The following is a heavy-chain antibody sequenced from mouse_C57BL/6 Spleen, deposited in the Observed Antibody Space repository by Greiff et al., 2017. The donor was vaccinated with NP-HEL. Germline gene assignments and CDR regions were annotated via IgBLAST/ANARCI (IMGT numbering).Heavy chain of an antibody. Sequence: EVKLVESGGGLVKPGGSLKLSCAASGFTFSSYTMSWVRQTPEKRLEWVATISGGGGNTYYPDSVKGRFTISRDNAKNTLYLQMSSLRAEDTALYYCARPYDYFFDYWGQGTTLTVSS. CDR3: ARPYDYFFDY. J-gene: IGHJ2*01. CDR2: ISGGGGNT. D-gene: IGHD2-4*01. CDR1: GFTFSSYT. V-gene: IGHV5-9*01.